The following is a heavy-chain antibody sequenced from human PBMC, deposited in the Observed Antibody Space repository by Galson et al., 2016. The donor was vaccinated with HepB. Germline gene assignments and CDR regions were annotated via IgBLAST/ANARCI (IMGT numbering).Heavy chain of an antibody. CDR3: AKVKKDYYESNSYYYLTH. Sequence: SLRLSCAASGFPFNTYAMNWVRRAPGKGLEWVSAISGRGGTTYYAESVKGRFTMSRDNSKNTVYLQMSSLRAEDTALYYCAKVKKDYYESNSYYYLTHWGQGTRVIVSS. D-gene: IGHD3-22*01. CDR1: GFPFNTYA. V-gene: IGHV3-23*01. J-gene: IGHJ1*01. CDR2: ISGRGGTT.